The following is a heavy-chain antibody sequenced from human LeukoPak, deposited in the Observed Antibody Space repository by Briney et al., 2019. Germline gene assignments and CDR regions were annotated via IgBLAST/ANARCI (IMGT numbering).Heavy chain of an antibody. CDR3: ARRLSTRSYYLDD. CDR1: GGSISISSDY. D-gene: IGHD2/OR15-2a*01. CDR2: IYYSGTT. J-gene: IGHJ4*02. V-gene: IGHV4-39*01. Sequence: SETLSLTRTVSGGSISISSDYWGWIRQPPGKGLEWIGDIYYSGTTNYNPSLKSRVTMSVDTSKNQFSLKLNSATAADTAVYYCARRLSTRSYYLDDWGQGTLVTVSS.